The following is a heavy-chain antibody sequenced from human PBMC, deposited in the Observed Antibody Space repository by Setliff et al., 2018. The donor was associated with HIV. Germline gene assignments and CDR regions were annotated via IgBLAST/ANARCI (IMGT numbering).Heavy chain of an antibody. CDR2: IFYSGST. Sequence: SETLSLTCTVSGGSISTTSYYWGWIRQPPGKGLEWIGSIFYSGSTYYNPSLKSRVTISVDTSKNHFSLKVSSVTAADTAVYYYARLSRSVADSKYYFDYWGQGTLVTVSS. V-gene: IGHV4-39*02. CDR1: GGSISTTSYY. CDR3: ARLSRSVADSKYYFDY. D-gene: IGHD6-19*01. J-gene: IGHJ4*02.